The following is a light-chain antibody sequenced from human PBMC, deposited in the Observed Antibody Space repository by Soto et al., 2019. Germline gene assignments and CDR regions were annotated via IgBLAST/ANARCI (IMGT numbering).Light chain of an antibody. CDR1: SSNIGSNP. J-gene: IGLJ1*01. Sequence: QSVLPQPPSVSGTPGQRVSISCSGSSSNIGSNPVNWYQQFPGTTPKLLIFNNAQRPPGVPDRFSGSKSDTAASLAISGLQSEDESDYYCAAWDDSLNAYVFGTGTQLTVL. V-gene: IGLV1-44*01. CDR2: NNA. CDR3: AAWDDSLNAYV.